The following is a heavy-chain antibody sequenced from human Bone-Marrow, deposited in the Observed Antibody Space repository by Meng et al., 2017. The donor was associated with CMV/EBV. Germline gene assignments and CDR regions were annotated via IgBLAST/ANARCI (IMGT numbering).Heavy chain of an antibody. CDR2: INPNSGGT. CDR1: GYTFNNYG. Sequence: ASVKVSCKASGYTFNNYGVSWVRQAPGQGLEWMGWINPNSGGTNYAQKFQGRVTMTRDTSISTAYMELSRLRSDDTAVYYCARTKREYQLLLGYNYYGMDVWGQGTTVTVSS. J-gene: IGHJ6*02. V-gene: IGHV1-2*02. CDR3: ARTKREYQLLLGYNYYGMDV. D-gene: IGHD2-2*01.